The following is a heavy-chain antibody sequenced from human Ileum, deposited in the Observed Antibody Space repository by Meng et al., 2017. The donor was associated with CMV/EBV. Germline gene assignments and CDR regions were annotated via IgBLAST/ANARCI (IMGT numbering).Heavy chain of an antibody. CDR2: MDGDGSDT. CDR3: ARGVGEFLGWEMGY. CDR1: GFTFSSHW. J-gene: IGHJ4*02. V-gene: IGHV3-74*01. Sequence: EVRVVESGGGLVQPGGSLKLSCTASGFTFSSHWMHWVRQTPGKGLVWVSRMDGDGSDTTYADSVKGRFTISRDNAKNTLYLQMNSLRVEDTAIYYCARGVGEFLGWEMGYWGQGTLVTVSS. D-gene: IGHD1-26*01.